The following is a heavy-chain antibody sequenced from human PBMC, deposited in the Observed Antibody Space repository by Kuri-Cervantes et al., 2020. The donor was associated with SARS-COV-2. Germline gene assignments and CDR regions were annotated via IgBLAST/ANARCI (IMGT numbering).Heavy chain of an antibody. CDR2: IYYSGST. D-gene: IGHD2-2*01. J-gene: IGHJ4*02. Sequence: SETQSLTCTVSGGSISSSSYYWGWIRQPPGKGLEWIGSIYYSGSTYYNPSLKSRVTISVDTSKNQFSLKLSSVTAADTAVYYCASYVVVPAAPLDYWGQGTLVTVSS. V-gene: IGHV4-39*01. CDR1: GGSISSSSYY. CDR3: ASYVVVPAAPLDY.